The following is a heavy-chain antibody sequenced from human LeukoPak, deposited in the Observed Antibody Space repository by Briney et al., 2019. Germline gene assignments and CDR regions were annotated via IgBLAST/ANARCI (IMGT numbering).Heavy chain of an antibody. CDR2: ISAYNGNT. J-gene: IGHJ4*02. Sequence: ASVKVSCKASGYTFTTYGITWVRQAPGQGLEWMGWISAYNGNTNYAQKFQGRVAMTTDTSTSTAYMELRSLRFDDTAVYYCARALVDGYKELGYWGQGTLVTVS. V-gene: IGHV1-18*01. D-gene: IGHD5-24*01. CDR3: ARALVDGYKELGY. CDR1: GYTFTTYG.